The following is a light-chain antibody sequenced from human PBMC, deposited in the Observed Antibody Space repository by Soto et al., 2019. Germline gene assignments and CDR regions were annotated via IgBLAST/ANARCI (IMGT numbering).Light chain of an antibody. V-gene: IGKV1-5*01. J-gene: IGKJ2*01. CDR2: DVS. CDR1: QTINGR. CDR3: QQYKVYPYT. Sequence: DIQMTQSPSTLSASIGDRVTITCLASQTINGRLAWYQQKPGRPPKLLIYDVSFLESGAPSRFSGSGSGTDFTLTISSLRPDDFATFYCQQYKVYPYTFGQGSRLDIQ.